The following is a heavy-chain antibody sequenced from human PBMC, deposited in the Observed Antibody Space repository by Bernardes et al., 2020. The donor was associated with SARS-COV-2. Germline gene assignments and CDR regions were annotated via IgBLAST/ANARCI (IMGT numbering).Heavy chain of an antibody. CDR3: AKTLGKFTYDD. Sequence: GSLRLSCAASGFKFAYYAMGWVRQAPGKGLEWVSGITVGGAGTYYADFVKGRFIISRDNSQNTLYLQLNNLRAEDTAVYYCAKTLGKFTYDDWGKGTQVIVSS. CDR1: GFKFAYYA. V-gene: IGHV3-23*01. CDR2: ITVGGAGT. J-gene: IGHJ4*02.